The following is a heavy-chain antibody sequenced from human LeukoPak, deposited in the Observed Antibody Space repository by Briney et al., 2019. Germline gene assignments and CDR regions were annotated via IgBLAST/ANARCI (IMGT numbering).Heavy chain of an antibody. CDR3: AAYTYCGGDCYSSWFDP. CDR2: IYHSGST. V-gene: IGHV4-59*01. Sequence: SETLSLTCTVSGGSISSYYWSWIRQPPGKGLEWIRYIYHSGSTNYNPSLKSRVTISVDTSKNQFSLKLSSVTAADTAVYYCAAYTYCGGDCYSSWFDPWGQGTLVPVSS. CDR1: GGSISSYY. J-gene: IGHJ5*02. D-gene: IGHD2-21*02.